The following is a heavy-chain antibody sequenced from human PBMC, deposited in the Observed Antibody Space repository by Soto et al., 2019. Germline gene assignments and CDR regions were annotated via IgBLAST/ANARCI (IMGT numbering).Heavy chain of an antibody. Sequence: EVQLLESGGGLIQPGGTLRLSCAASGFNIGIYAMSWVRQAPGKGLEWVSLIREGFDSTYYADSVKGRFTISRDTSKNILYLQMNSLGVDDTAGYYCARGHDSNGYPTLDYWGQGTLVTVSS. CDR1: GFNIGIYA. J-gene: IGHJ4*02. CDR2: IREGFDST. CDR3: ARGHDSNGYPTLDY. V-gene: IGHV3-23*01. D-gene: IGHD3-22*01.